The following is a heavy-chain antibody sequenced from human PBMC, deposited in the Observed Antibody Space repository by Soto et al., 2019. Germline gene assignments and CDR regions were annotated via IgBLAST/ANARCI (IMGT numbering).Heavy chain of an antibody. CDR1: GCTFRDDC. CDR3: AKDWVGGSNKYYFEY. V-gene: IGHV3-30*18. D-gene: IGHD1-26*01. CDR2: TSHHGLKE. Sequence: QVQLVESGGGVVRPGRSLRLSCVASGCTFRDDCMHWVRQAPGKGLEWVAGTSHHGLKEHYADSVKGRFTISRDNSKKTVYLQMNSLRGHDTAVYYCAKDWVGGSNKYYFEYWGQGTLVTDSS. J-gene: IGHJ4*02.